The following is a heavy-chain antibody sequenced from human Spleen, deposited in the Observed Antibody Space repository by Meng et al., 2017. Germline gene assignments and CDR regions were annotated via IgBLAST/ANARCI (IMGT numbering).Heavy chain of an antibody. V-gene: IGHV1-46*01. CDR2: INPSGTT. CDR3: ARDSGLLEWLKYLDH. CDR1: GYTLTELS. J-gene: IGHJ4*02. D-gene: IGHD3-3*01. Sequence: QGQLVQSGAEVKKPGASVKVSCKVSGYTLTELSMHWVRQAPGQGLEWMGIINPSGTTNYNPSLKSRVTISLDDSKNQFSLKVSSVTAADTAVYYCARDSGLLEWLKYLDHWGQGTLVTVSS.